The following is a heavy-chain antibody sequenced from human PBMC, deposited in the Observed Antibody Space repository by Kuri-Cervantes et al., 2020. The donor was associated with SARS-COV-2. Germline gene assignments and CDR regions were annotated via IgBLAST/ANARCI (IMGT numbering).Heavy chain of an antibody. CDR3: ARAETYYGSGSYYY. V-gene: IGHV1-3*01. CDR2: IYAGNGNT. CDR1: GYIFTNYA. J-gene: IGHJ4*02. Sequence: ASVKVSCKASGYIFTNYAIHWVRQAPGQRLEWMGWIYAGNGNTKYSQRFQGRVTITRGTSVSTAYMELSSLRSEDTAVYYCARAETYYGSGSYYYWGQGTLVTVSS. D-gene: IGHD3-10*01.